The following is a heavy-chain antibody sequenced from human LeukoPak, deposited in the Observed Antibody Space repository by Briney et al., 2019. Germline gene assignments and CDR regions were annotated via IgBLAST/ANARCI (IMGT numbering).Heavy chain of an antibody. Sequence: SETLSLTCTVSGGSISSYYWSWIRQPPGKGLEWIGYIYYSGSTNYNPSLKSRVTISVDTSKNQFSLKLKSVTAADTAVYYCASSGPPPNWLDPWGQGTLVTVSS. CDR3: ASSGPPPNWLDP. CDR1: GGSISSYY. V-gene: IGHV4-59*01. D-gene: IGHD2-15*01. J-gene: IGHJ5*02. CDR2: IYYSGST.